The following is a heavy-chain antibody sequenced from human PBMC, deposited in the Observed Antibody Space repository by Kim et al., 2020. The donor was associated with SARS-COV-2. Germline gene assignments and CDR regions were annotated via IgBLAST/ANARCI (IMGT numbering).Heavy chain of an antibody. CDR3: AREAQNEGGNFDWLLYAGNWFDP. D-gene: IGHD3-9*01. CDR1: GYTFTSYY. Sequence: ASVKVSCKASGYTFTSYYMHWVRQAPGQGLEWMGIINPSGGSTSYAQKFQGRVTMTRDTSTSTVYMELSSLRSEDTAVYYCAREAQNEGGNFDWLLYAGNWFDPWGQGTLVTVSS. CDR2: INPSGGST. V-gene: IGHV1-46*01. J-gene: IGHJ5*02.